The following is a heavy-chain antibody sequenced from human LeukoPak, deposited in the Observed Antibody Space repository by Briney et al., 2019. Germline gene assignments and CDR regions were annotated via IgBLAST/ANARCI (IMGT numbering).Heavy chain of an antibody. CDR3: ASEAEGHGLGERQRPRAYFYY. CDR2: IYFSGSS. CDR1: GGSISSGDYC. J-gene: IGHJ4*02. Sequence: PSQTLSLTCTVSGGSISSGDYCWSWVRQPPGRGLEWIGYIYFSGSSYYHPSLKSGVTISVDTPKNQFSLKLSSGTAAETAVYYCASEAEGHGLGERQRPRAYFYYWGQATLLTVSS. V-gene: IGHV4-30-4*01. D-gene: IGHD3-16*01.